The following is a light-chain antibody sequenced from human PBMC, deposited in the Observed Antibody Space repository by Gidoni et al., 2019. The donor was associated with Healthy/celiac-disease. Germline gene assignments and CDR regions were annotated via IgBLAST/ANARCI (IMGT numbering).Light chain of an antibody. CDR2: GAS. Sequence: EIVMTQSPATLSVSPGERATLSCRASQSVSSNLAWYQQRPGQTPRLLIYGASTRATGIPVRFSGRGSGTDFTLTINSLQSEDSAVYYCQQYNDWPPLTFGGGTKVEI. J-gene: IGKJ4*01. CDR3: QQYNDWPPLT. CDR1: QSVSSN. V-gene: IGKV3-15*01.